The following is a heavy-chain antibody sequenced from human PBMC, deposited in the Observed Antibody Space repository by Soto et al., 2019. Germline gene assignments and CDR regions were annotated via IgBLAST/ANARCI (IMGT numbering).Heavy chain of an antibody. J-gene: IGHJ4*02. V-gene: IGHV1-18*01. CDR1: GYTFTTYG. CDR3: ARFYGSGSFPYDY. D-gene: IGHD3-10*01. CDR2: INAYTGNT. Sequence: QVQLVQSGAEVKKPGASVKVSCKASGYTFTTYGITWVRQAPGQGLEWMGWINAYTGNTNYAQKVQGRVTMTTDTPTSTAYMVLRSLRSHDTAAYYCARFYGSGSFPYDYWGQGTLVTVSS.